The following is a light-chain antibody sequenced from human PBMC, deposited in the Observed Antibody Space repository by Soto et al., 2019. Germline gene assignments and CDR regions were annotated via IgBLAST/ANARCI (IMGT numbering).Light chain of an antibody. V-gene: IGKV3-20*01. CDR3: QQHGSSPIT. CDR2: GAS. CDR1: QSISSN. Sequence: EIVMTQSPSTLSVSPGERATLSCRASQSISSNLVWYQQKAGQTPRLLVYGASSRATGIPDRFSGSGSGTDFTLTISRLEPEDFAVYYCQQHGSSPITFGQGTRLEIK. J-gene: IGKJ5*01.